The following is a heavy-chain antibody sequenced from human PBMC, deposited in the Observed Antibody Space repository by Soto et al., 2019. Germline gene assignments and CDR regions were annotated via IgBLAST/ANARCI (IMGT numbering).Heavy chain of an antibody. V-gene: IGHV1-18*01. CDR2: ISAYNGNT. J-gene: IGHJ3*02. CDR1: GYTFTSYG. Sequence: ASVKVSCKASGYTFTSYGISWVRQAPGQGLEWMGWISAYNGNTNYAQKLQGRVTMTTDTSMSTAYMEPRSLRSDDTAVYYCARAAEWLSHDDAFDIWGQGTMVTVSS. CDR3: ARAAEWLSHDDAFDI. D-gene: IGHD3-3*01.